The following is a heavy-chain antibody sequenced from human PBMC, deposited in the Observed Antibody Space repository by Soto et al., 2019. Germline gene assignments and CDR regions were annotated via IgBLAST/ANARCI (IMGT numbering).Heavy chain of an antibody. CDR1: GYTFTSYD. CDR2: MNPNSGNT. CDR3: ARDGSRGDYDILTGYYPPYYYYGMDV. V-gene: IGHV1-8*01. Sequence: ASVKVSCKASGYTFTSYDINWVRQATGQGLEWMGWMNPNSGNTGYAQKFQGRVTMTRNTSISTAYMELSSLRSEDTAVYYCARDGSRGDYDILTGYYPPYYYYGMDVWCQGTTVTVSS. D-gene: IGHD3-9*01. J-gene: IGHJ6*02.